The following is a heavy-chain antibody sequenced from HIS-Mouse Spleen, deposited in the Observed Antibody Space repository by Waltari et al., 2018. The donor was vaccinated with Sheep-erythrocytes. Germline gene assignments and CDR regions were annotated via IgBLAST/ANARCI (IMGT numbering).Heavy chain of an antibody. V-gene: IGHV1-69*04. D-gene: IGHD1-26*01. J-gene: IGHJ4*02. CDR3: AQTGATTPHFDY. Sequence: QVQLVQSGAEVKKPGSSVKVSCKASGGPFSSYAISWVRQAPGQGLEWMGRIIPILGIANYAKKFQGRVTITADKSTSTAYMELSSLRSEDTAVYYCAQTGATTPHFDYWGQGTLVTVSS. CDR1: GGPFSSYA. CDR2: IIPILGIA.